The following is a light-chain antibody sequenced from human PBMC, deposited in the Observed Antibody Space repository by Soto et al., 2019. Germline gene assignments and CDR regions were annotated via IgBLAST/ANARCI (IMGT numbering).Light chain of an antibody. J-gene: IGLJ3*02. CDR2: EVS. CDR1: SSDVGGYNY. Sequence: QSALTQPASVSGSPGQSITISCTGTSSDVGGYNYVSWYQQHPGKAPKLMIYEVSNRPSGVSNRFSGSKSGNTASLTISGLQAEDEADYYCGSYTSSSWVFGGGTKLTVL. V-gene: IGLV2-14*01. CDR3: GSYTSSSWV.